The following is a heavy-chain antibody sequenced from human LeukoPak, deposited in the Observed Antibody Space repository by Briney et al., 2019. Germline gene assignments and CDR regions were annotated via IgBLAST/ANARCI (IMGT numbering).Heavy chain of an antibody. Sequence: GGSLRLSCAASGFTFSSYWMSWVRQAPGKGLEWVANIKQDGSEKYYVDSVKGRFTISRDNAKNSLYLQMNSLRAEDTAVYYCARRNYYDSSGYLPDAFDIWGQGTMVTVSS. CDR1: GFTFSSYW. CDR3: ARRNYYDSSGYLPDAFDI. D-gene: IGHD3-22*01. V-gene: IGHV3-7*01. J-gene: IGHJ3*02. CDR2: IKQDGSEK.